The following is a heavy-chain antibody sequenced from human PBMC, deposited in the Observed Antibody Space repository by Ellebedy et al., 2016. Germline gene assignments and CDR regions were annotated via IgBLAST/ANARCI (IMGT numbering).Heavy chain of an antibody. CDR1: GYSISSGYY. Sequence: SETLSLTCTVSGYSISSGYYWGWIRQPPGKGLQWIGSIYHLGNTYYNPSLQSRVTMSVDTSQNQFSLRLSSVTAADTAVYYCARVRAYGDYSVDYWGQGTLVTVSS. V-gene: IGHV4-38-2*02. J-gene: IGHJ4*02. CDR3: ARVRAYGDYSVDY. D-gene: IGHD4-17*01. CDR2: IYHLGNT.